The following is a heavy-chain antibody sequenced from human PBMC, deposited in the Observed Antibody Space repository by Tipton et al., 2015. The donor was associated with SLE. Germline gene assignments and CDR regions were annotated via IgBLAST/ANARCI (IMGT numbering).Heavy chain of an antibody. CDR2: IYSGGSSK. CDR1: GFTFSSYA. CDR3: ARVRDYFDY. D-gene: IGHD5-24*01. J-gene: IGHJ4*02. Sequence: SLRLSCAASGFTFSSYAMSWVRQAPGKGLEWVSVIYSGGSSKYYVDSVKGRFTISRDNAKYSLYLQMNSLRAEDTAVYYCARVRDYFDYWGQGTLVTVSS. V-gene: IGHV3-23*03.